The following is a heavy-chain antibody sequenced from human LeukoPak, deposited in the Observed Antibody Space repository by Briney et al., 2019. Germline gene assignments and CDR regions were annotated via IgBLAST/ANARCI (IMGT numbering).Heavy chain of an antibody. CDR3: ARTGVLLWFGELNTAFDI. Sequence: SETLSLTCTVSGGSISSYYWSWIRQPPGKGLEWIGYIYYSGSTNYNPSLKSRVTISVDTSKNQFSLKLSSVTAADTAVYYCARTGVLLWFGELNTAFDIWGQGTMVTVSS. CDR2: IYYSGST. V-gene: IGHV4-59*01. D-gene: IGHD3-10*01. J-gene: IGHJ3*02. CDR1: GGSISSYY.